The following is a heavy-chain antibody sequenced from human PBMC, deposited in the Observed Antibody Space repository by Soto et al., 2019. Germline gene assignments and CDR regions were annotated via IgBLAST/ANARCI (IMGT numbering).Heavy chain of an antibody. CDR3: ARKGFLDRFLDF. D-gene: IGHD3-9*01. CDR2: IIYDGSKK. CDR1: GFTFTGYA. Sequence: GGSLRLSCAASGFTFTGYAMHWVRQAPGKGLEWVAVIIYDGSKKYYADSVKGRFTISRDNSKNTLSLQMSSLRAEDTAVYYCARKGFLDRFLDFWGQGTLVTVSS. J-gene: IGHJ4*02. V-gene: IGHV3-30-3*01.